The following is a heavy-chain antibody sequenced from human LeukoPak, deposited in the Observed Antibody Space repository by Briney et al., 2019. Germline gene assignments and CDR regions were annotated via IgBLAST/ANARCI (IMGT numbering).Heavy chain of an antibody. CDR3: AKDPPCSGGTCYGYFES. Sequence: GGSLRLSCAASGFTFSTYAMNWVRQAPGKGLEWVSIISGSGGNTFYADSVKGRFTISRDNSKNTLYLQMNNLRDEDTAVYYCAKDPPCSGGTCYGYFESWGQGILVTVSS. CDR1: GFTFSTYA. V-gene: IGHV3-23*01. J-gene: IGHJ4*02. CDR2: ISGSGGNT. D-gene: IGHD2-15*01.